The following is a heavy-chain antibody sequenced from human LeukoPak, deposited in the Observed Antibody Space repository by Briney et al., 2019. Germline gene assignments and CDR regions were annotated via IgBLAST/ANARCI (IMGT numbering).Heavy chain of an antibody. J-gene: IGHJ4*02. CDR2: INPHSGGT. CDR3: ARFYSSTWQFDY. V-gene: IGHV1-2*02. D-gene: IGHD6-13*01. CDR1: GYTFTDYY. Sequence: ASVQVSCKASGYTFTDYYIHWMRQAPGQGLEWIGWINPHSGGTKYAQRFQGRVTMARDTSIRTAYMEVSGLTYDDTAVFYCARFYSSTWQFDYWGQGTLVTVSS.